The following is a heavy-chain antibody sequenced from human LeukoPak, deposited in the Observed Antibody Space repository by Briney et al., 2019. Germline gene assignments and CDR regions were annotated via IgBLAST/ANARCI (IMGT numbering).Heavy chain of an antibody. CDR1: GGSFSGYY. CDR2: INHSGST. CDR3: ARFDGTTVVTDY. D-gene: IGHD4-23*01. J-gene: IGHJ4*02. Sequence: PSETLSLTCGVYGGSFSGYYWSWIRQPPGKGLEWIGEINHSGSTNYNPSLKSRVTISVDTSKNQFSLKLSSVTAADTAVYYCARFDGTTVVTDYWGQGTLVTVSS. V-gene: IGHV4-34*01.